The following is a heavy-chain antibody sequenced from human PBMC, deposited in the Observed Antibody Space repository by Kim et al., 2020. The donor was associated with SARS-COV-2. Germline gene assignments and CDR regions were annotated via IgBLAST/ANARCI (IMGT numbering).Heavy chain of an antibody. J-gene: IGHJ6*02. D-gene: IGHD2-15*01. CDR3: ARLSGGDCSGGSCYYYYGMDV. CDR2: ICYSGST. CDR1: GGSISSSSYY. V-gene: IGHV4-39*01. Sequence: SETLSLTCTVSGGSISSSSYYWGWIRQPPGKGLEWIGSICYSGSTYYNPSLKSRVTISVDTSKNQFSLKLSSVTAADTAVYYCARLSGGDCSGGSCYYYYGMDVWGQGTTVTVSS.